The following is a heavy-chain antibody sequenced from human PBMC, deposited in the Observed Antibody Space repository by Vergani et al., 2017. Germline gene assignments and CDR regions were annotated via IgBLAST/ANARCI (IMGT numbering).Heavy chain of an antibody. CDR3: ASAPAALEFDY. J-gene: IGHJ4*02. D-gene: IGHD2-2*01. CDR1: GGPFSSYT. CDR2: IIPFLGIA. V-gene: IGHV1-69*02. Sequence: QVQLVHSGPEVKKPGSSVKVSCKASGGPFSSYTISWVRQAPGQGLEWMGRIIPFLGIANYAQKFQGIVTITADKSTSTAYMELSSLRSEDTAVYYCASAPAALEFDYWGQGTLVTVSS.